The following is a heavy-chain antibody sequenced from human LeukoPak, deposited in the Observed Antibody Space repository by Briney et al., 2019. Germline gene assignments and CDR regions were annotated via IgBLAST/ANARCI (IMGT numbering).Heavy chain of an antibody. J-gene: IGHJ5*02. CDR2: IIPILGTA. V-gene: IGHV1-69*05. CDR3: ATMYSSSSSGSRAFDP. CDR1: GGTFSSYA. Sequence: SVKVSCKASGGTFSSYAISWVRQAPGQGLEWMGGIIPILGTANYAQKFQGRVTITTDESTSTAYMELSSLRSEDTAVYYCATMYSSSSSGSRAFDPWGQGTLVTVSS. D-gene: IGHD6-6*01.